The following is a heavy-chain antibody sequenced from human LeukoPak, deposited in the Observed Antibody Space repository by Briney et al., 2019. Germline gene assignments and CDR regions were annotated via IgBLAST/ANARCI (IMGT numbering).Heavy chain of an antibody. J-gene: IGHJ6*02. CDR3: ARDHMVREPSYYYYGMDV. D-gene: IGHD3-10*01. CDR1: GFTFSSYS. CDR2: ISSSSSTI. V-gene: IGHV3-48*04. Sequence: PGGSLRLSCAASGFTFSSYSMNWVRQAPGKGLEWVSYISSSSSTIYYADSVKGRFTISRDNAKNSLYLQMNSLRAEDTAVYYCARDHMVREPSYYYYGMDVWGQGTTVTVSS.